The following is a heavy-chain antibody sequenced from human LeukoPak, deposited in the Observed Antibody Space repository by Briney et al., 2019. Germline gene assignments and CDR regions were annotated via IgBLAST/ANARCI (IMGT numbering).Heavy chain of an antibody. J-gene: IGHJ4*02. CDR2: ISTSSSKI. CDR3: ARSDCGGDCYLIDY. CDR1: GFTLSSHS. Sequence: EGSLRLSCAASGFTLSSHSMNWVRQAPGKGLEWVSYISTSSSKIYYADSVKGRFTISRDNAKNSLYLQMNSLRDEDTAVYYCARSDCGGDCYLIDYWGQGTLVTVSS. V-gene: IGHV3-48*02. D-gene: IGHD2-21*02.